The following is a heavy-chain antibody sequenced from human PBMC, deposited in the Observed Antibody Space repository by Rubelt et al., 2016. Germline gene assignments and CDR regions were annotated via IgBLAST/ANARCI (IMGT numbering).Heavy chain of an antibody. CDR2: INWNSGGI. J-gene: IGHJ4*02. Sequence: EVQLVESGGGLVQPGRSLRLSCAASGFTFDDYAMHWVRQAPGQGLEWVSGINWNSGGIVYADSVKGRFTISRDNAKNSLYLQMNSLRAEDTALYYCVKVTSANIGDYWGQGTLVTVSS. D-gene: IGHD4/OR15-4a*01. CDR3: VKVTSANIGDY. V-gene: IGHV3-9*01. CDR1: GFTFDDYA.